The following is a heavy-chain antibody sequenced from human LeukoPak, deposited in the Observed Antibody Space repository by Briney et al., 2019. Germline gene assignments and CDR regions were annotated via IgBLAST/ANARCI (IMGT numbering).Heavy chain of an antibody. CDR3: ARGSTHIYYDILTGYFYYYYMDV. D-gene: IGHD3-9*01. V-gene: IGHV4-34*01. CDR1: GGSFSGYY. J-gene: IGHJ6*03. Sequence: SSETLSLTCAVYGGSFSGYYWSWIRQPPGKGLEWIGEVNHSGSTNYNPSLKSRVTISVDTSKNQFSLKLSSVTAADTAVYYCARGSTHIYYDILTGYFYYYYMDVWGKGTTVTVSS. CDR2: VNHSGST.